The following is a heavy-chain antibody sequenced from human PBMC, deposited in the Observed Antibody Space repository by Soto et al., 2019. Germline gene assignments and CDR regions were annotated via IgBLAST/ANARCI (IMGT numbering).Heavy chain of an antibody. CDR3: AKGDTFLVVATMTVC. Sequence: GGSLRLSCAASGFTFSSYAMSWVRQAPGKGLEWVSAISGSGGSTYYADSVKGRFTISRDNSKNTLYLQMNSLRAEDTAVYYCAKGDTFLVVATMTVCWGQGTRVTVSS. J-gene: IGHJ4*02. CDR1: GFTFSSYA. V-gene: IGHV3-23*01. D-gene: IGHD5-12*01. CDR2: ISGSGGST.